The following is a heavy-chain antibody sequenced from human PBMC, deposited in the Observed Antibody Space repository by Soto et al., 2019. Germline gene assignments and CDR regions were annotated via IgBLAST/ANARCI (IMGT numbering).Heavy chain of an antibody. Sequence: SETLSLTCTVSGGSISSYYWSWIQQPPGKGLEWIGYIYYSGSTNYNPSLKSRVTISVDTSKNQFSLKLSSVTAADTAVYYCARHYGDYDWFDPWGQGTLVTVSS. CDR3: ARHYGDYDWFDP. D-gene: IGHD4-17*01. CDR2: IYYSGST. J-gene: IGHJ5*02. CDR1: GGSISSYY. V-gene: IGHV4-59*08.